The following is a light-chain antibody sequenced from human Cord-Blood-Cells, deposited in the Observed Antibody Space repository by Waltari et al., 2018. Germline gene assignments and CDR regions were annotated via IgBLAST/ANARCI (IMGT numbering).Light chain of an antibody. CDR1: QSVVYSSNNKNY. CDR3: QQYYSTPFT. Sequence: DIVMTQSPDSLAVSLGERATINCKSSQSVVYSSNNKNYLAWYQQKPGQPPKLLIYLASTRESGVPDRFSGSGSGTDFTLTISSLQAEDVAVYYCQQYYSTPFTFGGGTKVEIK. J-gene: IGKJ4*01. V-gene: IGKV4-1*01. CDR2: LAS.